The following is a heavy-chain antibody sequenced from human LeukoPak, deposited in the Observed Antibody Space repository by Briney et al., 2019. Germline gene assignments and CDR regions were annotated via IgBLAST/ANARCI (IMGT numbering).Heavy chain of an antibody. CDR1: GFSFSFYS. CDR2: ISSTSTFI. J-gene: IGHJ4*02. V-gene: IGHV3-21*01. Sequence: GGSLRLSCAASGFSFSFYSLNWVRRAPGKGLEWVSSISSTSTFIYYADSVKGRFIISRDNAKDSLYLQMNSLRAEDTAVYYCARETRVRWTDYWGQGILVTVSS. CDR3: ARETRVRWTDY. D-gene: IGHD5-24*01.